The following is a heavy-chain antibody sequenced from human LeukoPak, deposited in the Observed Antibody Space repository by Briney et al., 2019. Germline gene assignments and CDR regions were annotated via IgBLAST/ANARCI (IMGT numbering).Heavy chain of an antibody. V-gene: IGHV3-64*01. CDR1: GFTFSSYA. J-gene: IGHJ4*02. D-gene: IGHD2-2*01. CDR3: ARGSTSPLDY. Sequence: GGSLRLSCAASGFTFSSYAMHWVRQAPGKGLEYVSAISNNGGSTYYANSVKGRFTISRDNSKNTLYLQMGSLRAEDMAVYYCARGSTSPLDYWGQGTLVTVSS. CDR2: ISNNGGST.